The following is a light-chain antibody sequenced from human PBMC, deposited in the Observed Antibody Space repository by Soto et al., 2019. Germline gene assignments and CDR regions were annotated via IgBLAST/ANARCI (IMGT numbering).Light chain of an antibody. V-gene: IGKV1-33*01. CDR1: QNINNY. CDR2: DAS. J-gene: IGKJ5*01. CDR3: QHYENLPT. Sequence: IPITQTPANLSASVGARVTITCQASQNINNYLNWYQQKPGIAPNLLIYDASNLEAGVPSRLMGSGSGTDFTFPISRLHPEYIATDDCQHYENLPTFGQGTRLDIK.